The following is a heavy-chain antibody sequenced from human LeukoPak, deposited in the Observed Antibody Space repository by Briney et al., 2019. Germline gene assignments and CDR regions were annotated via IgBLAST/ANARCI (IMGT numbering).Heavy chain of an antibody. J-gene: IGHJ5*02. CDR2: IKQDGSVK. D-gene: IGHD3-10*01. CDR3: ARGGSSTLLWFGELLWGWFDP. Sequence: PGGSLRLSCAASGFTFSSYWMSWVRQAPGKGLEWVANIKQDGSVKYYVDSVKGRFTISRDNAKNSLYLQMNSLRAEDTAVYYCARGGSSTLLWFGELLWGWFDPWGQGTLVTVSS. CDR1: GFTFSSYW. V-gene: IGHV3-7*01.